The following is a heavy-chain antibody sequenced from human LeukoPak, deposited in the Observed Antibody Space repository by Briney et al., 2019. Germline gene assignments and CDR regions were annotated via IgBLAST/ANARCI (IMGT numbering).Heavy chain of an antibody. J-gene: IGHJ4*02. CDR2: ISSSSSTI. D-gene: IGHD2-2*01. Sequence: GGSLRLSCAASGFTFSSYSMNWVRQAPGKGLEWVSYISSSSSTIYYADSVKGRFTISRDNAKNSLYLQMNSLRAEDTAVYYCAREYCSSTSCHFDYWGQGTLVTVSS. CDR3: AREYCSSTSCHFDY. V-gene: IGHV3-48*01. CDR1: GFTFSSYS.